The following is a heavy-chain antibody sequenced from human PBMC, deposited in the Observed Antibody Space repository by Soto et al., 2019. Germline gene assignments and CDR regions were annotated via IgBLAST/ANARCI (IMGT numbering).Heavy chain of an antibody. CDR1: GGSISSYY. CDR3: ARDYSSSLRWFDP. D-gene: IGHD6-6*01. V-gene: IGHV4-59*01. J-gene: IGHJ5*02. Sequence: KQSQTLSLTCTVSGGSISSYYWSWIRQPPGKGLEWIGYIYYSGSTNYNPSLKSRVTISVDTSKNQFSLKLSSVTAADTAVYYCARDYSSSLRWFDPWGQGTLVTVSS. CDR2: IYYSGST.